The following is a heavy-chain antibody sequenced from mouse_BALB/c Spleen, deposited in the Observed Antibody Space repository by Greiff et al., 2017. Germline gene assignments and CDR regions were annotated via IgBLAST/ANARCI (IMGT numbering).Heavy chain of an antibody. Sequence: EVQLQESGPGLVKPSQSLSLTCTVTGYSITSDYAWNWIRQFPGNKLEWMGYISYSGSTSYNPSLKSRISITRDTSKNQFFLQLNSVTTEDTATYDCARYYAPNWYFDVWGAGTTVTVSS. J-gene: IGHJ1*01. D-gene: IGHD1-1*01. CDR1: GYSITSDYA. CDR3: ARYYAPNWYFDV. CDR2: ISYSGST. V-gene: IGHV3-2*02.